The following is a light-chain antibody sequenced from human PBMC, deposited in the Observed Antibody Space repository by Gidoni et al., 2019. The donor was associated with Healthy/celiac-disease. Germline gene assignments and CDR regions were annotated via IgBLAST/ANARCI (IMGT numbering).Light chain of an antibody. J-gene: IGLJ2*01. Sequence: SYVLTQPPSVSVASGQTARITCGGNNIGSKSVHWYQQKPAQAPVLVVYDDSDRPSGIPERFSGSNSGNTATLTISRVEAGDEADYYCQVWDSSSDLVVFGGGTKLTVL. CDR3: QVWDSSSDLVV. CDR1: NIGSKS. V-gene: IGLV3-21*02. CDR2: DDS.